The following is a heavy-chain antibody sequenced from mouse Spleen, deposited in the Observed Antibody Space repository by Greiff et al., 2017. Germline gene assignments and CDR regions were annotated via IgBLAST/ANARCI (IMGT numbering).Heavy chain of an antibody. J-gene: IGHJ4*01. CDR3: ARKVRLGYYAMDY. D-gene: IGHD2-14*01. CDR2: INPYNDGT. Sequence: EVNLVESGPELVKPGASVKMSCKASGYTFTSYVVHWVKQKPGQGLEWIGYINPYNDGTKYNEKFKGKATLTSDKSSSTAYMELSSLTSEDSAVYYCARKVRLGYYAMDYWGQGTSVTVSS. CDR1: GYTFTSYV. V-gene: IGHV1-14*01.